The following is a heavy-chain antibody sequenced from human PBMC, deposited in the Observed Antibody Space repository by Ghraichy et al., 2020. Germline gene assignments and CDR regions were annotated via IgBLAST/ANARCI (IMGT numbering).Heavy chain of an antibody. CDR1: GFTFSSYA. CDR2: ISGSGGST. J-gene: IGHJ4*02. V-gene: IGHV3-23*01. Sequence: GESLNISCAASGFTFSSYAMSWVRQAPGKGLEWVSAISGSGGSTYYADSVKGRFTISRDNSKNTLYLQMNSLRAEDTAVYYCAKGWRIQLWSIDYWGQGTLVTVSS. D-gene: IGHD5-18*01. CDR3: AKGWRIQLWSIDY.